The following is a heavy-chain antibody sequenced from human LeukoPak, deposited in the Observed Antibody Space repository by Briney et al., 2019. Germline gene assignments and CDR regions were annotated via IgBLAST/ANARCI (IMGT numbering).Heavy chain of an antibody. Sequence: GASVKVSCKASGYTFTSYDINWVRQATGQGLEWMGWMNPNSGNTGYAQKFQGRVTMTRNTSISTAYMELSSLRSEDTAVYYCASIEYCSSTSCPSSYWGQGTLVTVSS. D-gene: IGHD2-2*01. CDR1: GYTFTSYD. J-gene: IGHJ4*02. CDR3: ASIEYCSSTSCPSSY. CDR2: MNPNSGNT. V-gene: IGHV1-8*01.